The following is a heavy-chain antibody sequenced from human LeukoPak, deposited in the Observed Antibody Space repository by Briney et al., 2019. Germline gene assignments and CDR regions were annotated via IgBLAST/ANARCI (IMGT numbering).Heavy chain of an antibody. D-gene: IGHD3-22*01. J-gene: IGHJ4*02. CDR2: IYYSGST. V-gene: IGHV4-59*01. CDR1: GGSISSYY. Sequence: PSETLSLTCTVSGGSISSYYWSWIRQPPGKGLEWIGYIYYSGSTNYNPSLKSRVTISVDTSKNQFSLKLSSVTAADTAVYYCARDTRSYDTSGYYYFDYWGQGALVTASS. CDR3: ARDTRSYDTSGYYYFDY.